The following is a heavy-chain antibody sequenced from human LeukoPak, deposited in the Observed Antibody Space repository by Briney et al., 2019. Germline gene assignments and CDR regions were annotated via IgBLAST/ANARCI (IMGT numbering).Heavy chain of an antibody. D-gene: IGHD2-2*01. Sequence: SETLSLTCTVSGGSISSGGYYWSWIRQPPGKGLEWIGYIYYSGSTNYNPSLKSRVTISVDTSKNQFSLKLSSVTAADTAVYYCARVAIPAATYYYYYYMDVWGKGTTVTVSS. V-gene: IGHV4-61*08. J-gene: IGHJ6*03. CDR3: ARVAIPAATYYYYYYMDV. CDR2: IYYSGST. CDR1: GGSISSGGYY.